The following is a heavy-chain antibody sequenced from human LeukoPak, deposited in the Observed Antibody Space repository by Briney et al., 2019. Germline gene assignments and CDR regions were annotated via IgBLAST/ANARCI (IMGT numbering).Heavy chain of an antibody. J-gene: IGHJ5*02. V-gene: IGHV1-69*10. CDR3: ARDNSVRDEAWWFNP. D-gene: IGHD5-24*01. CDR1: GGTLNSYG. Sequence: SVTVSCTASGGTLNSYGISWVRQAPGQGLEWMGGIISIPGMVNYAQKFQGRVTMTRDTSTSTDYLELSSLRSEDTAVYYCARDNSVRDEAWWFNPWGQGTLVTVSS. CDR2: IISIPGMV.